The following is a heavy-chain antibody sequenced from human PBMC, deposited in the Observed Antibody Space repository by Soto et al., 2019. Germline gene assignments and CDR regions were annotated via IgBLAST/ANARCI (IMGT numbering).Heavy chain of an antibody. CDR3: AREGYSSSWYALGAFDI. Sequence: QVQLQESGPGLVKPSETLSLTCTVSGGSISSYYWSWIRQPPGKGLEWIGYIYYSGSTNYNPSLQSRVTISVDTSKNQFSLKLSSVTDADTAVYYCAREGYSSSWYALGAFDIWGQGTMVTVSS. CDR1: GGSISSYY. CDR2: IYYSGST. D-gene: IGHD6-13*01. J-gene: IGHJ3*02. V-gene: IGHV4-59*01.